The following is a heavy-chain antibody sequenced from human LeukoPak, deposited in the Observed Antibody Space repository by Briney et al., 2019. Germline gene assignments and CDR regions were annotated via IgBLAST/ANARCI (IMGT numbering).Heavy chain of an antibody. D-gene: IGHD1-26*01. CDR3: AGSAWAPY. CDR2: IYYIGST. CDR1: GRSISIISDY. Sequence: PSDTLSLTCTLSGRSISIISDYCRWIRQSPGKGVEWIGTIYYIGSTYYNLSLKSRVTISVDTSKNQFSLKVTSVTAADTAVYYCAGSAWAPYWGQGTLVTVSS. V-gene: IGHV4-39*01. J-gene: IGHJ4*02.